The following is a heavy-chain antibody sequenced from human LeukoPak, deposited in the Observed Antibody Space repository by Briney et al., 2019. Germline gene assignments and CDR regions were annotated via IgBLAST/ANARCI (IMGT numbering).Heavy chain of an antibody. CDR3: ARSRRGGYSYGLDY. J-gene: IGHJ4*02. D-gene: IGHD5-18*01. Sequence: ASVKVSCKASGYTFTSYNIHWVRQAPGQGLEWMGIINPTGGSTGYAQKFQGRVTMTRDTSTTTVYMELSSLRSEDTAVYYCARSRRGGYSYGLDYWGQGTLVTVSS. CDR1: GYTFTSYN. CDR2: INPTGGST. V-gene: IGHV1-46*01.